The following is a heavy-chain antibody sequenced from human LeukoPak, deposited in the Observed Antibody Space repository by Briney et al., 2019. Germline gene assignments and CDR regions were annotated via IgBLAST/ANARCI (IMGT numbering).Heavy chain of an antibody. CDR2: IIPIFGTA. V-gene: IGHV1-69*05. D-gene: IGHD2-15*01. Sequence: ASVKVSCKASGGTFSSYAISWVRQAPGQGLEWMGGIIPIFGTANYAQKFQGRVTITTDESTSTAYMELSSLRSEDTAVYYCARDPQYCSGGSCYYYGMDVWGQGTTVTVSS. J-gene: IGHJ6*02. CDR1: GGTFSSYA. CDR3: ARDPQYCSGGSCYYYGMDV.